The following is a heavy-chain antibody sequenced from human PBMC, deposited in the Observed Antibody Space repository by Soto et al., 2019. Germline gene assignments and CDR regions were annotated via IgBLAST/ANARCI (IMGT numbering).Heavy chain of an antibody. D-gene: IGHD4-17*01. CDR1: GFTFSSYS. J-gene: IGHJ6*03. V-gene: IGHV3-21*01. CDR2: ISSSSSYI. Sequence: GGSLRLSCAASGFTFSSYSMNWVRQAPGKGLEWVSSISSSSSYIYYADSVKGRFTISRDNAKNSLYLQMNSLRAEDTAEYYCARDSGYGDYDSYYYYYMDVWGKGTTVTVSS. CDR3: ARDSGYGDYDSYYYYYMDV.